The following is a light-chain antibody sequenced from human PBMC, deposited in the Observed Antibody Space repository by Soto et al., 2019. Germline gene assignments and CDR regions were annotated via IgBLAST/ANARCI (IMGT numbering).Light chain of an antibody. CDR2: GAS. V-gene: IGKV3-20*01. J-gene: IGKJ5*01. CDR1: QSVSSY. Sequence: EIVLTQSPATLSLSPWERATLSCRASQSVSSYLAWYQQKPGQAPRLLIYGASNRATGIPDRFSGSGSGTDFTLTISRLEPEDFAVYYCQQYTGPPTTFGQGTRLEIK. CDR3: QQYTGPPTT.